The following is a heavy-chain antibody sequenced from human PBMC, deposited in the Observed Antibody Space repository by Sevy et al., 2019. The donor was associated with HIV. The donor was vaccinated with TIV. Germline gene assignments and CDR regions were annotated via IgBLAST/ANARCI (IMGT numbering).Heavy chain of an antibody. J-gene: IGHJ2*01. V-gene: IGHV3-11*01. Sequence: GGSLRLSCAASGFTFSDFYMTWIRQTPGRGLEWLSYISSSDPANGNTIYYADSVKGRFTISRDNAKKALYLQMNSLRADDTAVYYCAREGSLRYHDLWGRGTLVTVSS. D-gene: IGHD3-10*01. CDR1: GFTFSDFY. CDR3: AREGSLRYHDL. CDR2: ISSSDPANGNTI.